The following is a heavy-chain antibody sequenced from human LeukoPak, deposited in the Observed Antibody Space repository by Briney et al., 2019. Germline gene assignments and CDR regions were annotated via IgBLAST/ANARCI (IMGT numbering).Heavy chain of an antibody. J-gene: IGHJ4*02. CDR1: GASISSGAYH. CDR3: ATYYAGRGGSGY. V-gene: IGHV4-30-4*01. D-gene: IGHD3-10*01. Sequence: SETLSLTCTVSGASISSGAYHWSRIRQPPGKGLEWIGYSGNTDYNPSLNSRVTISVDTSKNQLSLRLSSVTTAGTAVYFCATYYAGRGGSGYWGQGTLVTVSS. CDR2: SGNT.